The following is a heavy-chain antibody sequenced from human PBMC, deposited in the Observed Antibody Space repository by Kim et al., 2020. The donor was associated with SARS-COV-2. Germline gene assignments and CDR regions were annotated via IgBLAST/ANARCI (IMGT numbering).Heavy chain of an antibody. V-gene: IGHV3-11*06. Sequence: GGSLRLSCVASGFTFSDYYMSWIRQAPGKGLEWVSYISSSSSYTNYADSVKGRFTISRDNAKNSLYLQMNSLRAEDTAVYYCARDLHQGGYYYYYGMDVWGQGTTVTVSS. CDR3: ARDLHQGGYYYYYGMDV. CDR1: GFTFSDYY. CDR2: ISSSSSYT. J-gene: IGHJ6*02. D-gene: IGHD1-26*01.